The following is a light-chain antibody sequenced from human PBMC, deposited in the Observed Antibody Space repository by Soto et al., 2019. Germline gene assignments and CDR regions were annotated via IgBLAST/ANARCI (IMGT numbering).Light chain of an antibody. CDR3: SSYTSSSLWV. V-gene: IGLV2-14*01. CDR1: SSDVGGYNY. CDR2: DVS. J-gene: IGLJ3*02. Sequence: QSALTQPASVSGSPGPSITISCTGTSSDVGGYNYVSWYQQHPGKAPKLMIYDVSNRPSGVSNRFSGSKSGNTASLTISGLQAEDEADYYCSSYTSSSLWVFGGGTKLTVL.